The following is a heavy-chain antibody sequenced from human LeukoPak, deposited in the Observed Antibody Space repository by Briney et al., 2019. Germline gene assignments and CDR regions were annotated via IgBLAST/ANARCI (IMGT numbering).Heavy chain of an antibody. CDR3: ARDVGMDV. Sequence: TSETLSLTCTVSGVSISIYYWSWIRQPPGKGLEWIGYIYYSGSTNYNPSLKSRVTISVDTSKNHFSLKLSSVTAADTAVYYCARDVGMDVWGQGTTVTVSS. J-gene: IGHJ6*02. CDR1: GVSISIYY. V-gene: IGHV4-59*01. CDR2: IYYSGST.